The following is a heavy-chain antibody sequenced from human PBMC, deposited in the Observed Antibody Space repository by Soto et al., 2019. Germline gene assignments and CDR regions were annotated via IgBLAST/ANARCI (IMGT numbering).Heavy chain of an antibody. Sequence: QVHLVESGGGVVQPGRSLRLSCAASGFSFSTYGMHWVRQARGKGLEWVAFISNDGSNKYYADSVKGRFTISRDNSKNTLYLQMNSLRAEDTAVYHCANVFGNYWAFHYWGQGTLVTVSS. CDR1: GFSFSTYG. CDR3: ANVFGNYWAFHY. D-gene: IGHD1-26*01. J-gene: IGHJ4*02. CDR2: ISNDGSNK. V-gene: IGHV3-30*18.